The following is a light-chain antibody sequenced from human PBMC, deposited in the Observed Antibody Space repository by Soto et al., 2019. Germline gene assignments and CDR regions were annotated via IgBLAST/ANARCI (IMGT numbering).Light chain of an antibody. CDR1: QSVSNS. CDR2: GAS. Sequence: EIVMTQSPATLSLSPGERATLSCRASQSVSNSFASCQQKPGQAPRLLIYGASTRTTGSPAKFSGSGSGTEFTLTISSLQAEDFAVDYCQQYNTWSPLTFGGGTKVEIK. CDR3: QQYNTWSPLT. J-gene: IGKJ4*01. V-gene: IGKV3-15*01.